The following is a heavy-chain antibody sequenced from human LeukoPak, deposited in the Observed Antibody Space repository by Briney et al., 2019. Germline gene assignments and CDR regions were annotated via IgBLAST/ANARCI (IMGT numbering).Heavy chain of an antibody. V-gene: IGHV4-59*12. J-gene: IGHJ4*02. CDR3: ARHTAMGDYFDY. CDR2: IYYSGST. D-gene: IGHD5-18*01. Sequence: TSETLSLTCTVSGGSISSYYWSWIRQPPGKGLEWIGYIYYSGSTNYNPSLKSRVTISVDTSKNQFSLKLSSVTAADTAVYYCARHTAMGDYFDYRGQGTLVTVSS. CDR1: GGSISSYY.